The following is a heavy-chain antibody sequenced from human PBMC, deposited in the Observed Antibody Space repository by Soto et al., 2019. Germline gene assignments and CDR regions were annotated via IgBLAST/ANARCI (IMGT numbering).Heavy chain of an antibody. D-gene: IGHD6-19*01. Sequence: VGSLRLSCAASGFTFSYFSMSWVRQTPATGLEWVSGVSGGGATTYYADSVKGRFTISRDNSKNTLYLQINSLRAEDTAVYYCAKQAGYSSDPFDYWGQGTLVTVSS. V-gene: IGHV3-23*01. CDR1: GFTFSYFS. J-gene: IGHJ4*02. CDR3: AKQAGYSSDPFDY. CDR2: VSGGGATT.